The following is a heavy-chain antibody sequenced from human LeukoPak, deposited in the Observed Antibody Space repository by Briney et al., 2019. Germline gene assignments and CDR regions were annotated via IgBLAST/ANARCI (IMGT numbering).Heavy chain of an antibody. Sequence: SETLSLTCTVSGGSISSYYWSWIRQPAGKGLEWIGRIYTSGSTNYNPSLKSRVTMSVDTSKNQFSLKLSSVTAADTAVYYCARLDSSGLHSLFDYWGQGTLVTVSS. CDR2: IYTSGST. V-gene: IGHV4-4*07. CDR3: ARLDSSGLHSLFDY. CDR1: GGSISSYY. D-gene: IGHD6-19*01. J-gene: IGHJ4*02.